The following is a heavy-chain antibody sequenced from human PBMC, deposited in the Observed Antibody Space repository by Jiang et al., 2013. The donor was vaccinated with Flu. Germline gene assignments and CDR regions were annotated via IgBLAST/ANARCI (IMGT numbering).Heavy chain of an antibody. J-gene: IGHJ4*02. Sequence: VESGGGLGQPGGSLRLSCAASGFTFSTYEMNWVRQAPGKGLEWVSYITSSGSTIYYADSVKGRFTISRDNTRNSLYLQMNSLRAEDTAVYYCARETSAYFDYWGQGTLVTVSS. CDR2: ITSSGSTI. V-gene: IGHV3-48*03. CDR3: ARETSAYFDY. CDR1: GFTFSTYE.